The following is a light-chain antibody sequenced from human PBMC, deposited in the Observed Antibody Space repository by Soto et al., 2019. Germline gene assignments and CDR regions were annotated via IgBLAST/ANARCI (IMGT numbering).Light chain of an antibody. Sequence: QPVLTQSPSASASLGASVKLTCTLRSGHSRYAIAWHQQQPEKGPRYLMKVNSDGSHTKGDGIPDRFSGSSSGAERYLTISSLQSEDEADYYCQTWGTGIQLFGGGTQLTVL. CDR1: SGHSRYA. CDR2: VNSDGSH. J-gene: IGLJ2*01. CDR3: QTWGTGIQL. V-gene: IGLV4-69*01.